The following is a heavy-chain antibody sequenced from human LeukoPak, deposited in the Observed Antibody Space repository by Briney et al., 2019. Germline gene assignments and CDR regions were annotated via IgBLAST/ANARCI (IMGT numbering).Heavy chain of an antibody. CDR2: ISGNGYNT. CDR3: AQVSCPGVSCPNYYYGLGV. J-gene: IGHJ6*02. D-gene: IGHD2-8*02. V-gene: IGHV3-23*01. CDR1: GFSFSSYA. Sequence: GGSLRLFCGASGFSFSSYAMTWVRQTPGKGLEGVASISGNGYNTYYSDSVKGRFTISRDNSQNTLFLQLNDLRVEDTALYYCAQVSCPGVSCPNYYYGLGVWGQGTTVTVSS.